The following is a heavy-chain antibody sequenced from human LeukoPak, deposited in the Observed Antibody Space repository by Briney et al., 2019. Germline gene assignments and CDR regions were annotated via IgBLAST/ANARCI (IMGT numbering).Heavy chain of an antibody. D-gene: IGHD3-3*01. CDR2: MNPNSGNT. Sequence: ASVKVSCKASGYTFTSYDINWVRQATGQGLEWMGWMNPNSGNTGYAQKFQGRVTMTRNTSISTAYMELSSLRSEDTAVYYCARTLRFLEWLLYSYGMDVWGQGTTVTVSS. J-gene: IGHJ6*02. CDR3: ARTLRFLEWLLYSYGMDV. V-gene: IGHV1-8*01. CDR1: GYTFTSYD.